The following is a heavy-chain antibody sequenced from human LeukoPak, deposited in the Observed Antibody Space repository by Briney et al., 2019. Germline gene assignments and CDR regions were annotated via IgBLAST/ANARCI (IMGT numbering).Heavy chain of an antibody. Sequence: SETLSLTCTVSGVPVNSYYWSWIRQPPGKGLEWIAYVYYSGSTNSNPSLKSRVTMSVDTSKNQFSLTLSSVTAADTAVYYCARHTAGYGFAYPFDYWGQGTLVTVSS. D-gene: IGHD5-18*01. V-gene: IGHV4-59*02. CDR2: VYYSGST. J-gene: IGHJ4*02. CDR3: ARHTAGYGFAYPFDY. CDR1: GVPVNSYY.